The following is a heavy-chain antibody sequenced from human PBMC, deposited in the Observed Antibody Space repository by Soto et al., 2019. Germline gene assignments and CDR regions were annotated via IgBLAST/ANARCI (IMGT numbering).Heavy chain of an antibody. D-gene: IGHD3-10*01. V-gene: IGHV3-74*01. Sequence: EVQLVESGGGLVQPGGSLRLSCAASGFTFTNYWKHWVRQVPGKGLVWVSRINSDGSTTNYADSVKGRFTISRDNAKSTRYLKMNSLRVEGAAVDYCAAWTTGHDSALDYWGQGTRVTVSS. J-gene: IGHJ4*02. CDR2: INSDGSTT. CDR3: AAWTTGHDSALDY. CDR1: GFTFTNYW.